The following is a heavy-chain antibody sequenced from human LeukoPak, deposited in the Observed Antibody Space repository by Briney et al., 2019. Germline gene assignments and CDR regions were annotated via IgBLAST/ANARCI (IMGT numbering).Heavy chain of an antibody. Sequence: PSETLSLTCTVSGRSISSYYWSWIRQPPGKGLEWIGYIYYSGSTKYNPSLKSRVTISVDTSKNQFSLKLSSVTAADTAVYYCARHLPKWGWDYWGQGTLVTVSS. D-gene: IGHD1-26*01. J-gene: IGHJ4*02. CDR2: IYYSGST. CDR1: GRSISSYY. CDR3: ARHLPKWGWDY. V-gene: IGHV4-59*08.